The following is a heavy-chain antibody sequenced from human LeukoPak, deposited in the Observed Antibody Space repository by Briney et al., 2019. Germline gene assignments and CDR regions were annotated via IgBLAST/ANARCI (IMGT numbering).Heavy chain of an antibody. CDR2: IIPILGIA. CDR3: ASSPNSSVGGATTYYFDY. CDR1: GVTFSSYT. Sequence: SVKVSCKASGVTFSSYTISWVRQAPGQGLEWMGRIIPILGIANYAQKFQGRVTITADKSTSTAYMELSSLRSEDTAVYYCASSPNSSVGGATTYYFDYWGQGTLVTVSS. D-gene: IGHD1-26*01. J-gene: IGHJ4*02. V-gene: IGHV1-69*02.